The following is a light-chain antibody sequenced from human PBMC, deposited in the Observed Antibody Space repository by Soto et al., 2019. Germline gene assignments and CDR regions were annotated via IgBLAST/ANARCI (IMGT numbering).Light chain of an antibody. Sequence: EIVMRESPATLSVAPGEGATLSCRASQSVSSNLAWYQQKPGQAPRLLIYGASTRATGIPARFSGSGSGTDFTLTITSLEPEDFAVYYCQQRSNWPPTFGQGTKVDIK. CDR1: QSVSSN. J-gene: IGKJ1*01. V-gene: IGKV3D-15*01. CDR3: QQRSNWPPT. CDR2: GAS.